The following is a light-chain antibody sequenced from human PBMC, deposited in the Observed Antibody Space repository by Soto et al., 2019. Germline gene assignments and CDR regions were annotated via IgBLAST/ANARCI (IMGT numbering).Light chain of an antibody. V-gene: IGLV2-8*01. CDR2: EVS. CDR3: SSYAGSNNYV. J-gene: IGLJ1*01. Sequence: QSVLTQPASVSGSPGQSITISCTGTSSDVGGYNYVSWYQQHPGKAPKLMIYEVSNRPSGVPDRFSGSKSGNTASLTVSGLQAEDDADYYCSSYAGSNNYVFGTGNKVTVL. CDR1: SSDVGGYNY.